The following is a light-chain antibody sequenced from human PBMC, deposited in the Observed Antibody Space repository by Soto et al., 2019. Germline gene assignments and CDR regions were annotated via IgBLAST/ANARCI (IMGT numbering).Light chain of an antibody. Sequence: EIVLTQSPAPLPLSPGERATLSCRASQSVSDYLAWYQQKPGQPPRLLIHDASKRATGIPPRFSGSGSTTDFTLTISSLEPEDFAVDYCHQRGNGPPWTFVQGTKVEIK. J-gene: IGKJ1*01. CDR3: HQRGNGPPWT. V-gene: IGKV3-11*01. CDR2: DAS. CDR1: QSVSDY.